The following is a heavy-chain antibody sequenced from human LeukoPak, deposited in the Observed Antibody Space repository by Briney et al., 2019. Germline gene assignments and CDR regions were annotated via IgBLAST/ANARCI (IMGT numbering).Heavy chain of an antibody. CDR1: GGSISSSSYY. CDR3: ARQEMATFGWFDP. D-gene: IGHD5-24*01. V-gene: IGHV4-39*01. Sequence: PSETLSLTCTVSGGSISSSSYYWGWIRQPPGKGLEWIGSIYYSGSTYYNPSLKSRVTISVDMSKNQFSLKLSSVTAADTAVYYCARQEMATFGWFDPWGQGTLVTVSP. CDR2: IYYSGST. J-gene: IGHJ5*02.